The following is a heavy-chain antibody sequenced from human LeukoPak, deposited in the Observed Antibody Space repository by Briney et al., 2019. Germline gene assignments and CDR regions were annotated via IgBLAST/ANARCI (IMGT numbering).Heavy chain of an antibody. Sequence: GGSLRLSCAASGFTSSTYSMNWVRQAPGKGLEWVSYISSTSSTIYYADSVKGRFTISRDNAKNSLYLQMYSLRDEDTAVYYCVRDWPRFSSSWYGWFDPWGQGTLVTVSS. CDR1: GFTSSTYS. CDR3: VRDWPRFSSSWYGWFDP. CDR2: ISSTSSTI. J-gene: IGHJ5*02. D-gene: IGHD6-13*01. V-gene: IGHV3-48*02.